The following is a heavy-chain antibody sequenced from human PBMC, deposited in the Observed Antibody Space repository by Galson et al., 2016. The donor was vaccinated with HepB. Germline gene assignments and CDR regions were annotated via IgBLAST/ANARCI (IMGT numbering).Heavy chain of an antibody. Sequence: SETLSLTCAVSGVSISSGNWWTWVRQTPGKGLEWLGEIYHSGTTNNNLSPISRVTMSVDKSNNQFSLKMTSVTAEDTAIYYCARYVTDGAARRSFDYWGQGILVTVSS. CDR3: ARYVTDGAARRSFDY. CDR1: GVSISSGNW. D-gene: IGHD5-24*01. CDR2: IYHSGTT. J-gene: IGHJ4*02. V-gene: IGHV4-4*02.